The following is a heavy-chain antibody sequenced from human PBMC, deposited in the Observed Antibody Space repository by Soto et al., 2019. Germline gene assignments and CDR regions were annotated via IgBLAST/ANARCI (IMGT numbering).Heavy chain of an antibody. D-gene: IGHD3-10*01. V-gene: IGHV3-11*01. CDR1: GFTFSDYY. Sequence: GGSLRLSCAASGFTFSDYYMSWIRQAPGKGLEWVSYISSSGSTIYYADSVKGRFTISRDNAKNSLYLQMNSLRAEDTAVYHCARLGCRDSITIWFGGDYYGMDVWGQGTTVTVSS. CDR2: ISSSGSTI. CDR3: ARLGCRDSITIWFGGDYYGMDV. J-gene: IGHJ6*02.